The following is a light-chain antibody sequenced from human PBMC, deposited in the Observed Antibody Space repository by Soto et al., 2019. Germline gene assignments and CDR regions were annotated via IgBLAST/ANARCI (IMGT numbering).Light chain of an antibody. CDR1: QSVSSK. V-gene: IGKV3-15*01. CDR3: QQYNSWLWT. CDR2: GAS. J-gene: IGKJ1*01. Sequence: EIVLTQSPGTLSLSPGEGATLSCRASQSVSSKFAWYQQKPGQAPRLLIYGASTRASGIPARFSGSGSGTDFTLIISRLQSEDSAVYYCQQYNSWLWTFGQGTKVDI.